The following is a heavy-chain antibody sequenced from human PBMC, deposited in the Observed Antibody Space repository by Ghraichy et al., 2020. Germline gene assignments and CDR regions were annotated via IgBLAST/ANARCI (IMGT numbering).Heavy chain of an antibody. Sequence: SETLSLTCTVSGGSINGYYWSWIRQPPGKGLEWIGYIYYSGSTNYNPSLKSRVTISVDTSKNQFSLQLSSVTAADTAVYYCARGALQRANGYFDLWGRGTLVTVSS. D-gene: IGHD4/OR15-4a*01. CDR3: ARGALQRANGYFDL. V-gene: IGHV4-59*13. CDR2: IYYSGST. CDR1: GGSINGYY. J-gene: IGHJ2*01.